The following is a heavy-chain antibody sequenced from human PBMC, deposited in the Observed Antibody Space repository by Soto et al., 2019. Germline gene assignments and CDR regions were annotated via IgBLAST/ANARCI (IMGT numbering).Heavy chain of an antibody. V-gene: IGHV1-8*01. Sequence: QVQLVQYGAEVKKPGASVKVSCKASGYNFTSYDINWVRQATGQWLEWMGWMTPNSGNTGYAQKFQGRVTMTRNTSISTAYMELSSLRSEDTAVYYCERVGYYYASSGYYLRFEYWGQGTLVTVYS. J-gene: IGHJ4*02. CDR2: MTPNSGNT. D-gene: IGHD3-22*01. CDR3: ERVGYYYASSGYYLRFEY. CDR1: GYNFTSYD.